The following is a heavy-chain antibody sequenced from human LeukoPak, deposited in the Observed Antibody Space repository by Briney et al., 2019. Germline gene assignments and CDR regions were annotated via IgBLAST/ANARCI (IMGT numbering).Heavy chain of an antibody. J-gene: IGHJ4*02. CDR1: GGSISSGDYY. V-gene: IGHV4-30-4*08. Sequence: TLSLTCTVSGGSISSGDYYWSWIRQPPGKGLEWIGYIYYSGSTYYNPSLKSRVTISVDTSKNQFSLKLSSVTAADTAVYYCARSYGPYQHLDYWGQGTLVTVSS. CDR2: IYYSGST. CDR3: ARSYGPYQHLDY. D-gene: IGHD2-2*01.